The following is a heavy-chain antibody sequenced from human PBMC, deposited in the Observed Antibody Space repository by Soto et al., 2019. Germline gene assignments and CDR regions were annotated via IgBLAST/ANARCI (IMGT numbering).Heavy chain of an antibody. CDR2: TYYRSKWYN. Sequence: SQTLSLTCAISGDSVSSTSAAWNWIRQSPSRGLEWLGRTYYRSKWYNDYAVSVKSRVTIDPDTSKNQFSLQLNSVTPEDAALYYCARERYGDYGRGAFDIWGQGTMVTVSS. V-gene: IGHV6-1*01. J-gene: IGHJ3*02. CDR3: ARERYGDYGRGAFDI. D-gene: IGHD4-17*01. CDR1: GDSVSSTSAA.